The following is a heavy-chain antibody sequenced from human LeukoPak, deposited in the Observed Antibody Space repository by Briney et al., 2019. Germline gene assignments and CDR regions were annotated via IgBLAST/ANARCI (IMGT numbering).Heavy chain of an antibody. D-gene: IGHD5-24*01. V-gene: IGHV1-69*05. J-gene: IGHJ6*03. CDR2: IIPIFGTA. Sequence: ASVKVSCKASGGTFSSYAISWVRQAPGQGLEWMGGIIPIFGTANYAQKFQGRVTITTDESTSTAYMELSSLRSEETAVYYRATDPRGXQRWLQRKYYXXYXDVWGKGXXVXXSX. CDR1: GGTFSSYA. CDR3: ATDPRGXQRWLQRKYYXXYXDV.